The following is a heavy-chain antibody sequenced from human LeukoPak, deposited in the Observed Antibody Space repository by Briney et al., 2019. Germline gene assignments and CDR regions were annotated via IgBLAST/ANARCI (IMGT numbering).Heavy chain of an antibody. J-gene: IGHJ4*02. Sequence: GASVKVSCKASGYTFTGYYMHWVRQAPGQGLEWMGWINPNTGGTNYAQNFQGRVTMTRDTSISTAYMELSSLRSEDTAVYYCARGKGVSSRQLFDYWGQGTLVTVSS. CDR2: INPNTGGT. V-gene: IGHV1-2*02. CDR1: GYTFTGYY. CDR3: ARGKGVSSRQLFDY. D-gene: IGHD6-13*01.